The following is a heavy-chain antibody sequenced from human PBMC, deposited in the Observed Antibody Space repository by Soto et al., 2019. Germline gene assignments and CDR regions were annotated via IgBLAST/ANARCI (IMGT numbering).Heavy chain of an antibody. D-gene: IGHD2-2*01. CDR3: ARDLERVVPAAYYYYGMDV. CDR2: ISSSSSYI. CDR1: GFTFSSYS. Sequence: GSLRLSCAASGFTFSSYSMNWVRQAPGKGLEWVSSISSSSSYIYYADSVKGRFTISRDNAKNSLYLQMNSLRAEDTAVYYCARDLERVVPAAYYYYGMDVWGQGTTVTVSS. J-gene: IGHJ6*02. V-gene: IGHV3-21*01.